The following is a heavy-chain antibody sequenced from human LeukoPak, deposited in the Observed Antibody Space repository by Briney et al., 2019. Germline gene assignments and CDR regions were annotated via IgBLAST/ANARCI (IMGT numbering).Heavy chain of an antibody. V-gene: IGHV4-59*08. D-gene: IGHD3-22*01. CDR2: MYYSGST. J-gene: IGHJ3*02. Sequence: SETLSLTCTVSGDSISTYYWSWIRQPPGKGLEWIGYMYYSGSTNYNPSLKSRVTISLDTPKNQFSLKLSSVTAADTAVYYCARHAYYYDRSGSYEAFDIWGQGTMVTVSS. CDR3: ARHAYYYDRSGSYEAFDI. CDR1: GDSISTYY.